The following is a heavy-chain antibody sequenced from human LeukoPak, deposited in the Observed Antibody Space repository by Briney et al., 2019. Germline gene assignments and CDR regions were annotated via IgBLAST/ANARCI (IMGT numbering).Heavy chain of an antibody. Sequence: SETLSLTCTVSAGSISSSSYYWGWIRQPPGKGLEWIGSIYFSESTYNNPSLKSQITISVDTSKNQYAMKLTSVTAADTAVYECANVYYYESSGTDDAIDIWGQGKMVTVSS. D-gene: IGHD3-22*01. CDR3: ANVYYYESSGTDDAIDI. CDR1: AGSISSSSYY. J-gene: IGHJ3*02. V-gene: IGHV4-39*01. CDR2: IYFSEST.